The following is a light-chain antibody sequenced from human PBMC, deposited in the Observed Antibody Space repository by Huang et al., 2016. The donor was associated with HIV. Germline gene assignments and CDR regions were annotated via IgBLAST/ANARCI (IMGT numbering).Light chain of an antibody. J-gene: IGKJ1*01. V-gene: IGKV1-39*01. CDR1: QSISSY. CDR3: QQGYSTPGT. CDR2: VIS. Sequence: IQMTQSPSSLSASVGDRVTITCRASQSISSYLNWYQQKPGKAPKRLFSVISTLQSGVPSRFSGSGSGTNFILTISSLQPEDFATYYCQQGYSTPGTFGQGTKVEIK.